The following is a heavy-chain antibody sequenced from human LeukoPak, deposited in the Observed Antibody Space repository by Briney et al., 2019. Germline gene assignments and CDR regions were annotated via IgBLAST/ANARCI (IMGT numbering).Heavy chain of an antibody. V-gene: IGHV4-34*01. Sequence: SETLSLTCAVYGGSFSGYYWSWIRQPPGMGLEWIGEINHSGSTNYNPSLKSRVTISVDTSKNQFSLKLSSVTAADTAVYYCARADIVVVPAAMAKMGNYYYYGMDVWGKGTTVTVSS. CDR3: ARADIVVVPAAMAKMGNYYYYGMDV. J-gene: IGHJ6*04. D-gene: IGHD2-2*01. CDR1: GGSFSGYY. CDR2: INHSGST.